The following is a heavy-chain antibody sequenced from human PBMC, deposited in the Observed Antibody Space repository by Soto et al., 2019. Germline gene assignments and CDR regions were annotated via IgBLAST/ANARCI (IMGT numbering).Heavy chain of an antibody. J-gene: IGHJ6*02. V-gene: IGHV4-30-4*01. CDR1: GVSISSGDYY. D-gene: IGHD3-22*01. CDR2: IYYSGST. CDR3: ARDSYDSSDYYYYGMDV. Sequence: PSVTLSLTCTVSGVSISSGDYYWSWIRQPPGKGLEWIGYIYYSGSTYYNPSLKSRVTISVDTSKNQFSLKLSSVTAADTAVYYCARDSYDSSDYYYYGMDVWGQGTTVTVSS.